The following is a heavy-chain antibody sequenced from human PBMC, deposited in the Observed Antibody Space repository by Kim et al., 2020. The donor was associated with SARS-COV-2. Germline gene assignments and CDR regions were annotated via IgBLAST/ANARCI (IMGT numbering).Heavy chain of an antibody. CDR3: ARYARSGGYYFDY. CDR2: IYYRGST. CDR1: GDSTSSSSYY. V-gene: IGHV4-39*02. J-gene: IGHJ4*02. D-gene: IGHD6-19*01. Sequence: SETLSLTCTVSGDSTSSSSYYWGWIRQPPGKGLEWIGSIYYRGSTYYNPSLKSRVTISVDTSKNHFSLKLISVTAADTAVYYCARYARSGGYYFDYWGQGTLVTVSS.